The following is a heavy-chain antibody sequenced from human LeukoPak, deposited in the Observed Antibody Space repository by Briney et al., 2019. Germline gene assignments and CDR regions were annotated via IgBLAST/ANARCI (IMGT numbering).Heavy chain of an antibody. CDR2: MSSSSSYI. V-gene: IGHV3-21*01. CDR1: GFTFSSFS. CDR3: ARDSHGDTPFDY. J-gene: IGHJ4*02. D-gene: IGHD4-17*01. Sequence: GGSLRLSCAASGFTFSSFSMNWVRQAPGKGLEWVSSMSSSSSYIYYADSVKGRFTISRDNAKNSLYLQMNSLRAEDTAVYYCARDSHGDTPFDYWGQGTLVTVSS.